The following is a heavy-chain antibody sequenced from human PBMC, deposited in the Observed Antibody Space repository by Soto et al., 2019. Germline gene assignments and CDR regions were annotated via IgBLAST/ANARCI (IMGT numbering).Heavy chain of an antibody. V-gene: IGHV4-30-4*01. J-gene: IGHJ4*02. Sequence: SETLSLTCTVSGGSINSGDYYWSWIRQPPGKGLEWIGYIYYSGSTYYNPSLKSRVTISVDTSKNQFSLKLSSVTAADTAVYYCTASSVAARNFDYWGQGTLVTVSS. CDR3: TASSVAARNFDY. CDR1: GGSINSGDYY. D-gene: IGHD6-6*01. CDR2: IYYSGST.